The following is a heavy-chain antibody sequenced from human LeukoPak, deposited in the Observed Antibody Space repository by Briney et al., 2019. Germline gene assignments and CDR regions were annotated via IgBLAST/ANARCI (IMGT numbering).Heavy chain of an antibody. V-gene: IGHV3-48*01. J-gene: IGHJ5*02. CDR3: ARGSSNIAARNNWFDP. Sequence: GGSLRLSYTASGFTFSSYSMKWVRQAPGKGLEWVSNISSSSSSIHYADSVKGRFSISRDNAKNSLYLQMNSLRAEDTAVYYCARGSSNIAARNNWFDPWGQGTLVTVSS. CDR2: ISSSSSSI. CDR1: GFTFSSYS. D-gene: IGHD6-6*01.